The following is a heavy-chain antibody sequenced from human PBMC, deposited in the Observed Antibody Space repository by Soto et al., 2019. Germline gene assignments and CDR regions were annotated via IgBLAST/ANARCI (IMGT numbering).Heavy chain of an antibody. CDR1: GFTVSTYG. CDR3: TGEVASGY. D-gene: IGHD4-17*01. V-gene: IGHV3-30*03. CDR2: ISRDGGTK. Sequence: QVQLVESGGGVVQRGRSLRLSCAVSGFTVSTYGMHWVRQAPGKGLEWVAVISRDGGTKYYADSVKGRFTISRDNSRNTLFLEMNSLRSDDMAVYYCTGEVASGYWGQGTLVTVSS. J-gene: IGHJ4*02.